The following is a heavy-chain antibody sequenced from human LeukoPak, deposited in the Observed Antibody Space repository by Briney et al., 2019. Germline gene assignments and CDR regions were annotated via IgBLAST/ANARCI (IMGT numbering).Heavy chain of an antibody. CDR2: INHSGST. Sequence: SETLSLTCAVYGGSFSGYYWSWIRQPPGKGLEWIGEINHSGSTNYNPSLKSRVTISVDTSKNQFSLKLSSVTAADTAVYYCARQTLGELAYYFDYWGQGTLVTVSS. CDR1: GGSFSGYY. V-gene: IGHV4-34*01. CDR3: ARQTLGELAYYFDY. J-gene: IGHJ4*02. D-gene: IGHD3-16*02.